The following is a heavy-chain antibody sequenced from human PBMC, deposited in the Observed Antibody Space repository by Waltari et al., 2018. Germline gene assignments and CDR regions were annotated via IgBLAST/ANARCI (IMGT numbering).Heavy chain of an antibody. CDR2: IESGGSDT. J-gene: IGHJ4*02. Sequence: EVQLVESGGVLVHPGGSLRLSCAASGFTFSNFWMHWVRQAPGEGLVWVSRIESGGSDTSYAWSVKGRFTISRDNTKNTLYLQMNSLRGEDTGVYYCARDLYDTGSGDYPGRDFWSQGTLVTVAS. CDR3: ARDLYDTGSGDYPGRDF. V-gene: IGHV3-74*01. D-gene: IGHD1-26*01. CDR1: GFTFSNFW.